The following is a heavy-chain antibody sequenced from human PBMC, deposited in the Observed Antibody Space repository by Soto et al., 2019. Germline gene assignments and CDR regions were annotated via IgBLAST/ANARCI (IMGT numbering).Heavy chain of an antibody. D-gene: IGHD2-2*02. CDR1: ADSITSGGYS. CDR3: ARVGWGSTSSFTRWFVT. Sequence: SETLSLTCAVSADSITSGGYSWSMIRKPPRKVLEFTGNISHTGSTSYNPSLKGRVIISVDRSKTQFSLKLNSVTAADTAVYYCARVGWGSTSSFTRWFVTWGQGALVAISS. V-gene: IGHV4-30-2*01. J-gene: IGHJ4*02. CDR2: ISHTGST.